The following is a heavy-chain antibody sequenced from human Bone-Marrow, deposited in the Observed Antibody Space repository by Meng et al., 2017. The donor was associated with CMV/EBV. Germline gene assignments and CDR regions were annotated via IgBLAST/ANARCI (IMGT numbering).Heavy chain of an antibody. J-gene: IGHJ4*02. Sequence: GGSLRLSCAASTFSFSVYAMTWVRQAPGKGLEWVSSISSSSSYIYYADSVKGRFTISRDNAKNSLYLQMNSLRAEDTAVYYCARDSIHCSSTSCYIDYWGQGTLVTVSS. CDR1: TFSFSVYA. D-gene: IGHD2-2*01. CDR2: ISSSSSYI. V-gene: IGHV3-21*01. CDR3: ARDSIHCSSTSCYIDY.